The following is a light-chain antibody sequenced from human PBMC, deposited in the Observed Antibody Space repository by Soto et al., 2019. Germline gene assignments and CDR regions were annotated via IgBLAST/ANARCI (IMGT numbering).Light chain of an antibody. CDR2: AAS. CDR1: QSIDRY. J-gene: IGKJ1*01. CDR3: QQSYSMPWT. Sequence: DIQMTQSPSSLSASVGDRVTITCWTSQSIDRYLNWYQEKPGKAPNLLMYAASSLQSGVPSRFSGSGSGTDFTLTITSLQPEDFATYYCQQSYSMPWTFGQGTKVEVK. V-gene: IGKV1-39*01.